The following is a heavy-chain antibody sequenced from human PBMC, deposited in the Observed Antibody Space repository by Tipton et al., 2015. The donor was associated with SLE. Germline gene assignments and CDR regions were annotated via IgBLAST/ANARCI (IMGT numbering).Heavy chain of an antibody. CDR3: AREEQQLRYFDY. CDR1: GFNFRTYG. J-gene: IGHJ4*02. V-gene: IGHV3-30*02. Sequence: SLRLSCAASGFNFRTYGMHWVRQAPGKGLEWVSFIRFDGNIKQYAESVKGRLIMSRDNAKNSLYLQMNSLRAEDTAVYYCAREEQQLRYFDYWGQGTLVTVSS. CDR2: IRFDGNIK. D-gene: IGHD6-13*01.